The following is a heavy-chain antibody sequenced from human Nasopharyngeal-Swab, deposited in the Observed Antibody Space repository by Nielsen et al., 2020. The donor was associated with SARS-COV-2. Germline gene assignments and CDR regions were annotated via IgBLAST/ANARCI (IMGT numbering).Heavy chain of an antibody. V-gene: IGHV4-30-2*01. Sequence: SQTLSLTCAVSGGSISSGGYSWSWLRQPPGKGLEWIGYIYHSGSTYYNPSLKSRVTISVDRSKNQFSLKLSSVTAADTAVYYCARALGYDSSVVDYWGQGTLVTVSS. CDR1: GGSISSGGYS. CDR3: ARALGYDSSVVDY. CDR2: IYHSGST. D-gene: IGHD3-22*01. J-gene: IGHJ4*02.